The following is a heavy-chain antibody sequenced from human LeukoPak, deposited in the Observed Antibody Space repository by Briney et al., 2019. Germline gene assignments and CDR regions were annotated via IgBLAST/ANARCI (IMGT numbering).Heavy chain of an antibody. Sequence: SETLSLTCTVCGYSISSGYYWGWIRQPPGKGLEWIGTSYHSGSTYYNPSLKSRVTISLDTSKNQFSLKLSSVTAADTAVYYCARTYYDFWSGYYRGQMEFDYWGQGTLVTVSS. CDR3: ARTYYDFWSGYYRGQMEFDY. CDR2: SYHSGST. V-gene: IGHV4-38-2*02. J-gene: IGHJ4*02. CDR1: GYSISSGYY. D-gene: IGHD3-3*01.